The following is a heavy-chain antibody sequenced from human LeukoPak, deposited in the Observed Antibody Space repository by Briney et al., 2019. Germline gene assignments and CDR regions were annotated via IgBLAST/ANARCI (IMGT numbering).Heavy chain of an antibody. Sequence: PSQTLSLTCAISGDSVSSNSAAWNCIRQSPSRGLQRLGRTYYRSKWYNDYAVSVKSRITINPDTSKNQFSLQLNSVTPEDTAVYYCARDLHPVVAPMIVVVYGAFDIWGQGTMVTVSS. CDR3: ARDLHPVVAPMIVVVYGAFDI. CDR2: TYYRSKWYN. CDR1: GDSVSSNSAA. V-gene: IGHV6-1*01. D-gene: IGHD3-22*01. J-gene: IGHJ3*02.